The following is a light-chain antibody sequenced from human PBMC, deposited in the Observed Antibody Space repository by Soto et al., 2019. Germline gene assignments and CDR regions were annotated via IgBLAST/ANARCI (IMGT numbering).Light chain of an antibody. CDR3: QQYNNWPRT. J-gene: IGKJ1*01. CDR2: GAS. V-gene: IGKV3-15*01. CDR1: QSVSNN. Sequence: EIVMTQSPAPPSVSPGERATLSCRASQSVSNNLAWYQQKPGQAPRLLIYGASTRATGIPARFSGSGSGTEFTLTISSLQSEDFAVYSCQQYNNWPRTFGQGTKV.